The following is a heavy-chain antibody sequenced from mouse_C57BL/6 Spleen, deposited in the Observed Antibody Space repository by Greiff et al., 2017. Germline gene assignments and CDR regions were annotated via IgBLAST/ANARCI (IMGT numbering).Heavy chain of an antibody. V-gene: IGHV1-61*01. CDR2: IYPSDSET. D-gene: IGHD4-1*01. J-gene: IGHJ2*01. CDR1: GYTFTSYW. Sequence: QVQLQQPGAELVRPGSSVKLSCKASGYTFTSYWMDWVKQRPGQGLEWIGNIYPSDSETHYNQKFKDKATLTVDKSSSTAYMQLSSLTSEDSAVYYCARHWDVRDYWGQGTTLTVSS. CDR3: ARHWDVRDY.